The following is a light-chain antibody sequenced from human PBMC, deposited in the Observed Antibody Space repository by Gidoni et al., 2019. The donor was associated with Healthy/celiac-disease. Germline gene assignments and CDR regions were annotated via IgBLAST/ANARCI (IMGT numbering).Light chain of an antibody. CDR3: SSYTSSSTVV. CDR2: DVS. V-gene: IGLV2-14*03. J-gene: IGLJ2*01. CDR1: SSDVGGYNY. Sequence: QSALTQPASVSGSPGQSITISCTGTSSDVGGYNYVSWYQQKQGKAPKLMIYDVSNRPSGVSNRFSGSKSGNTASLTISGLQAEDEADYYCSSYTSSSTVVFGGGTTLTVL.